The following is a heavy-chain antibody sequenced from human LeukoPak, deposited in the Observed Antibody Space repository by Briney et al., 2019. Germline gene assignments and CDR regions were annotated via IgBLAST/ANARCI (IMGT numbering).Heavy chain of an antibody. CDR2: ISAYNGNT. CDR1: GYTFTSYG. Sequence: GASVKVSCNASGYTFTSYGISWVRQAPGQGLEWMGWISAYNGNTNYAQKLQGRVTMTTDTSTSTDYMELRSLRSDDTAVYYCARASAFMVRGVIIPNDYWGQGTLVTVSS. V-gene: IGHV1-18*01. CDR3: ARASAFMVRGVIIPNDY. D-gene: IGHD3-10*01. J-gene: IGHJ4*02.